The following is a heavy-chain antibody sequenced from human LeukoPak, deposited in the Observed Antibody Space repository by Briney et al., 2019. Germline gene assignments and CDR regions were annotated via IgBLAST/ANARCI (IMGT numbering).Heavy chain of an antibody. CDR2: VYYSGST. CDR3: ATKLSTDPHYFDY. CDR1: GGSVSGYY. Sequence: PSETLSLTCVVSGGSVSGYYWGWIRQPPGRGLEWIGYVYYSGSTNYNPSFKSRITISVDTSRNQFSLQLSSVTAADTAVYYCATKLSTDPHYFDYWGQGILVTVSS. V-gene: IGHV4-59*02. J-gene: IGHJ4*02. D-gene: IGHD5/OR15-5a*01.